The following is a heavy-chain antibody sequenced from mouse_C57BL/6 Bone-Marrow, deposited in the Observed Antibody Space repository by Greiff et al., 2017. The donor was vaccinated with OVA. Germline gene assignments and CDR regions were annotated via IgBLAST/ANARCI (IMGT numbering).Heavy chain of an antibody. V-gene: IGHV1-54*01. Sequence: VQLKESGAELVRPGTSVKVSCKASGYAFTNYLIEWVKQRPGQGLEWIGVINPGSGGTNYNEKFKGKATLTADKSSSTAYMQLSSLASEDSAVYFCARRGLGRYAMDYWGQGTSVTVSS. J-gene: IGHJ4*01. CDR3: ARRGLGRYAMDY. CDR2: INPGSGGT. CDR1: GYAFTNYL. D-gene: IGHD3-3*01.